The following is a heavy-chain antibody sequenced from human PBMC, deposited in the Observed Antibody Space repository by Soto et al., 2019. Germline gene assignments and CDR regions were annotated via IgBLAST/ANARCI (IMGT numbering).Heavy chain of an antibody. Sequence: HLVESGGGLVQPGGSLRLSCAASGFTFRYYWLHWVRQVPGRGSVWVSGINNDGSDTFYADFVEGRFTISRDNAKNTVYLQMDSLRAEDTAVYYCGSLFEFWGQGTLVTVPS. CDR3: GSLFEF. CDR1: GFTFRYYW. CDR2: INNDGSDT. V-gene: IGHV3-74*01. J-gene: IGHJ4*02.